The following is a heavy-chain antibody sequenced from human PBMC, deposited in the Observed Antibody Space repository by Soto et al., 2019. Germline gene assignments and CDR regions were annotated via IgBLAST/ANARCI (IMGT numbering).Heavy chain of an antibody. Sequence: GSLRLSCAASGFTFSSYGMHWVRQAPGKGLEWVAVISYDGSNKYYADSVKGRFTISRDNSKNTLYLQMNSLRAEDTAVYYCAKDRGIGYGSGSYNDYWGQGTLVTVSS. CDR2: ISYDGSNK. J-gene: IGHJ4*02. CDR1: GFTFSSYG. CDR3: AKDRGIGYGSGSYNDY. V-gene: IGHV3-30*18. D-gene: IGHD3-10*01.